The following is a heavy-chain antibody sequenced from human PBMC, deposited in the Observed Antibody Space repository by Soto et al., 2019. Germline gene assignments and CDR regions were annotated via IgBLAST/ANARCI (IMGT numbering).Heavy chain of an antibody. Sequence: GGSLRLSCAASGFTFSSYAMSWVRQAPGKGLEWVSAISGSGGSTYYADSVKGRFTISRDNSKNTLYLQMNSLRAEDTAVYYCAKGDYSSGWLFYYYGMDVWGQGTTVTVSS. CDR2: ISGSGGST. V-gene: IGHV3-23*01. J-gene: IGHJ6*02. CDR3: AKGDYSSGWLFYYYGMDV. D-gene: IGHD6-19*01. CDR1: GFTFSSYA.